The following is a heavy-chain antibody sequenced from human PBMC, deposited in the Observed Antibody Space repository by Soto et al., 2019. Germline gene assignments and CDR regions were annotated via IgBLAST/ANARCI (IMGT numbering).Heavy chain of an antibody. Sequence: GGSLRLSCAVSGFTFSSYAMSWVRQAPGKGMEWVAGISGSGGNTYYAYSVKGQFTISRDNSKNTLYLEMNSLRADDTAVYFCAKDFAWYGMACYFDYWGQGTLVTVSS. V-gene: IGHV3-23*01. CDR3: AKDFAWYGMACYFDY. D-gene: IGHD6-13*01. CDR1: GFTFSSYA. J-gene: IGHJ4*02. CDR2: ISGSGGNT.